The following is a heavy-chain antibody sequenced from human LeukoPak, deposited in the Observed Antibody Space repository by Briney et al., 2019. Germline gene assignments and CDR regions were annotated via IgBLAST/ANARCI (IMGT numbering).Heavy chain of an antibody. V-gene: IGHV3-66*01. J-gene: IGHJ6*02. CDR2: IYSGGST. CDR1: GFTVSSNY. Sequence: PGGSLRLSCAASGFTVSSNYMSWVRQAPGKGLEWVSVIYSGGSTYYADSVKGRFTISRDNSKNTLYLQMNSLRAEDTAVYYCARARGSSSTAWYYYYGMDVRGQGTTVTVSS. CDR3: ARARGSSSTAWYYYYGMDV. D-gene: IGHD6-6*01.